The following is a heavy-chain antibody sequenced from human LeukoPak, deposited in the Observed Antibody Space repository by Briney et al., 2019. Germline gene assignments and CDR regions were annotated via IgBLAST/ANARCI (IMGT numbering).Heavy chain of an antibody. V-gene: IGHV3-23*01. D-gene: IGHD5-12*01. J-gene: IGHJ4*02. CDR1: GFTFSSFA. Sequence: GGSLRLSCVASGFTFSSFAMSWFRQAPGRGLEWVSAIDGSGGSTYYADSVKGRFTISRGNSKNTLYLQMNSLRAEDTAIYYCAKDRRLPWDYFDSWGQGTLVTVSS. CDR2: IDGSGGST. CDR3: AKDRRLPWDYFDS.